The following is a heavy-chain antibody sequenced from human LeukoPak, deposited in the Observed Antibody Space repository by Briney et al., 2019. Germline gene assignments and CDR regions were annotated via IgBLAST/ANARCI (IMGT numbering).Heavy chain of an antibody. V-gene: IGHV4-39*07. CDR2: IYYSGST. CDR1: GGSISSSSYY. J-gene: IGHJ4*02. D-gene: IGHD2-2*01. CDR3: ARGRRHCSSTSCIAFFDY. Sequence: SETLSLTCTVSGGSISSSSYYWGWIRQPPGKGLEWIGSIYYSGSTYYNPSLKSRVTISVDTSKNQFSLKLSSVTAAETAVYYCARGRRHCSSTSCIAFFDYWGQGTLVTVSS.